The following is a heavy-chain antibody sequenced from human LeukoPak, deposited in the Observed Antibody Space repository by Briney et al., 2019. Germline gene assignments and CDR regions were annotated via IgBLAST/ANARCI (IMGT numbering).Heavy chain of an antibody. CDR2: INGSGDKT. D-gene: IGHD3-10*01. CDR3: ARDSSMLRGPLVIYYFDF. CDR1: GFTLSDYA. J-gene: IGHJ4*02. Sequence: PGGTLRLSCAASGFTLSDYAMNWVRQAPGKGLEWVSSINGSGDKTYYADSVKGRFTISRDNSKNTLYLQMNSLRVEDTAVYYCARDSSMLRGPLVIYYFDFWGQGTLVTVSS. V-gene: IGHV3-23*01.